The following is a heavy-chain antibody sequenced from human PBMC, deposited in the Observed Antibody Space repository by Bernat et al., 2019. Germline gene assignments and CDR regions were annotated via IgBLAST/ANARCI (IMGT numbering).Heavy chain of an antibody. D-gene: IGHD3-10*01. CDR1: AFTFYNYA. V-gene: IGHV3-23*01. Sequence: VQLLESGGGLVQPGGSLRLSCAASAFTFYNYAMTWVRQAPGKGPEWVSTIGGSGANTYYADSVKGRFTISRDNSKDALYLQMNSLRAEDTAVYYCAKANRYYASGTDLLDYWGQGTLVTVSS. CDR3: AKANRYYASGTDLLDY. CDR2: IGGSGANT. J-gene: IGHJ4*01.